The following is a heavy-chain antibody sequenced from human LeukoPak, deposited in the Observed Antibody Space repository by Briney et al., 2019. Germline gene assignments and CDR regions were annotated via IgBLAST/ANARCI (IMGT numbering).Heavy chain of an antibody. Sequence: GGSLRLSCAASGFTFDDYAMHWVRQAPGKGLEWVSGISWNSGSIGYVDSVKGRFTISRDNAKNSLYLQMDGLRDEDTAVYYCARDRDYAFDYWGQGTLVTVSS. CDR2: ISWNSGSI. CDR3: ARDRDYAFDY. CDR1: GFTFDDYA. V-gene: IGHV3-9*01. D-gene: IGHD4-17*01. J-gene: IGHJ4*02.